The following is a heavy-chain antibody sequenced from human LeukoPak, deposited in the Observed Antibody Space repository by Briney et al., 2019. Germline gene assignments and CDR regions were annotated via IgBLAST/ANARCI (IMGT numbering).Heavy chain of an antibody. Sequence: GGSLRLSCAASGFTFSTYAMHWVRQAPGKGLEWVAVISYDGSNKYYADSVKGRFTISRDNSKNTLTLQMNSLRAEDTAVYYCARDRIAVAIDPEPFDYWGQGTLVTVSS. D-gene: IGHD6-19*01. CDR1: GFTFSTYA. CDR2: ISYDGSNK. J-gene: IGHJ4*02. CDR3: ARDRIAVAIDPEPFDY. V-gene: IGHV3-30*04.